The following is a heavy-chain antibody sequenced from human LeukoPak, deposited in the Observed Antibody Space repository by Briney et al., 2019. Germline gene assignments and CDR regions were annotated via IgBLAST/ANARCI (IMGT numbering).Heavy chain of an antibody. V-gene: IGHV1-18*01. CDR2: ISAYNSNT. CDR1: GYTFTSYG. J-gene: IGHJ5*02. CDR3: ARVEVVVVPAAIRWFDP. Sequence: SVKVSCTASGYTFTSYGISWWRQAPGQGLEWWGWISAYNSNTNYAQKLQGRVTMTTDTSTNTAYIELRSLRSDDTAVYYCARVEVVVVPAAIRWFDPWGQGTLVTVSS. D-gene: IGHD2-2*01.